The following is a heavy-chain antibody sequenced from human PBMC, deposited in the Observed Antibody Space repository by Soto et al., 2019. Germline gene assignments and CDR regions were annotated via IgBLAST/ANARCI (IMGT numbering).Heavy chain of an antibody. J-gene: IGHJ6*02. CDR2: ISAYNGNT. D-gene: IGHD3-3*02. CDR1: GYTFTSYG. CDR3: ARIGFLGFDYYYYGMDV. V-gene: IGHV1-18*04. Sequence: QVQLMQSGAEVKKPGASVKVSCKASGYTFTSYGISWVRQAPGQGLEWMGWISAYNGNTNYAQKLQGRVTMTTDTSTSTAYMELRSLRSDDTAVYYCARIGFLGFDYYYYGMDVWGQGTTVTVSS.